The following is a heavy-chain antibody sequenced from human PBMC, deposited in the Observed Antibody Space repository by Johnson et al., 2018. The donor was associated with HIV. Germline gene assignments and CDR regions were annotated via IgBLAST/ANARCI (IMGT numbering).Heavy chain of an antibody. D-gene: IGHD1-7*01. CDR3: ARDRDRLNWNYGALDI. Sequence: VQLVESGGGVVQPGRSLRLSCAASGFTFSNYPMHWVRQAPGKGLEWVAVIWYDGSNKYYADSVKGRFTISRDNSKNTLYLQMNSLRAEDTAVYYCARDRDRLNWNYGALDIWGQGTMVTVSS. CDR1: GFTFSNYP. V-gene: IGHV3-30*04. CDR2: IWYDGSNK. J-gene: IGHJ3*02.